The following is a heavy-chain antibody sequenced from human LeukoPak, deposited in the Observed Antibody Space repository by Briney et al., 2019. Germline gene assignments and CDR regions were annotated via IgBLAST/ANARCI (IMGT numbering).Heavy chain of an antibody. Sequence: GQSLKISCRGSGYSSTSYWIGWVRQMPGKGLEWMGIIYPSDSDTRYSPSFQGQVTISADKSISTAYLQWSSLKASDSDMYYCAKASIAVAGSSYNWLDPWGQGTLVTVSS. CDR1: GYSSTSYW. J-gene: IGHJ5*02. D-gene: IGHD6-19*01. CDR2: IYPSDSDT. CDR3: AKASIAVAGSSYNWLDP. V-gene: IGHV5-51*01.